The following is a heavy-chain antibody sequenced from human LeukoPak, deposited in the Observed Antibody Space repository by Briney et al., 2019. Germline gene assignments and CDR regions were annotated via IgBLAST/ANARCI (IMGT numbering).Heavy chain of an antibody. CDR1: GFTFSSYG. CDR2: IWYDGSNK. Sequence: PGGSLRLSCAASGFTFSSYGMHWVRQAPGKGLEWVAVIWYDGSNKYYADSVKGRFTISRDNSKNTLYLQMNSLRAEDTAVYYCARAMVRGDPTPNPLDYWGQGTLVTVSS. V-gene: IGHV3-33*01. J-gene: IGHJ4*02. CDR3: ARAMVRGDPTPNPLDY. D-gene: IGHD3-10*01.